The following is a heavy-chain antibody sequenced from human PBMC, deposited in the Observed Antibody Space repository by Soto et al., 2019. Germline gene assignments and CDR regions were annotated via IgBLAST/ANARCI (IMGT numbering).Heavy chain of an antibody. V-gene: IGHV1-46*01. Sequence: QVQLVQSGAEVKKPGTSVKVSCKASGYIFSNYYMHWVRQAPGQGLEWMGVFNPSGDATLYAQSFQGRVSVTRDTSTSTVYMELSTLTSEDTGVYYCARRGMSKIGFDTWGQGTMVTVSS. CDR3: ARRGMSKIGFDT. CDR1: GYIFSNYY. D-gene: IGHD3-10*01. CDR2: FNPSGDAT. J-gene: IGHJ3*02.